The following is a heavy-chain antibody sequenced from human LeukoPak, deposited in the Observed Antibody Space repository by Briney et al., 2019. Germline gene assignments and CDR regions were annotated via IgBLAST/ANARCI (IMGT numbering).Heavy chain of an antibody. Sequence: PGGSLRLSCAASGFTFSSYAMSWVRQAPGKGLEWVSAISGSGGSTYNADSVKGRFTISRDNSKNTLYLQMNSLSAEDTAVYYCAKDRKVRGVSCFDYWGQGTLVTVSS. D-gene: IGHD3-10*01. V-gene: IGHV3-23*01. CDR1: GFTFSSYA. J-gene: IGHJ4*02. CDR2: ISGSGGST. CDR3: AKDRKVRGVSCFDY.